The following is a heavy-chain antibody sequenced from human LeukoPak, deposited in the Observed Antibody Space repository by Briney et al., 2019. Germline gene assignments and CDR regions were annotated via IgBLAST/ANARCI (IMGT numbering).Heavy chain of an antibody. D-gene: IGHD3-3*01. CDR2: IYNSGRT. CDR3: AKLESPYYAMDV. V-gene: IGHV4-59*01. CDR1: GGSISNYY. J-gene: IGHJ6*02. Sequence: PSETLSLTCAVSGGSISNYYWSWIRQPPGKGLEWIGYIYNSGRTDYNPALKSRVTISMDTSKNQFSLKLSSMTAADSALYFCAKLESPYYAMDVWGQGTTVTVSS.